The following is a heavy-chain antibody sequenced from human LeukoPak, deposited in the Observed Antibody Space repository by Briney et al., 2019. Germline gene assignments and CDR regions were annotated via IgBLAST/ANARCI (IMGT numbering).Heavy chain of an antibody. D-gene: IGHD2-2*02. Sequence: GGSLRLSCAASEFTFSSYSMNWVRQAPGKGLEWVSCISSSSSYIYYADSVKGRFTISRDNAKNSLYLQMNSLRAEDTAVYYCAGDIVVVPAAIGIFDYWGQGTLVTVSS. V-gene: IGHV3-21*04. CDR2: ISSSSSYI. J-gene: IGHJ4*02. CDR1: EFTFSSYS. CDR3: AGDIVVVPAAIGIFDY.